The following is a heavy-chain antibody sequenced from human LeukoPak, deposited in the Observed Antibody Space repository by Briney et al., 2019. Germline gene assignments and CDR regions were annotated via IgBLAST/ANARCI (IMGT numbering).Heavy chain of an antibody. Sequence: SETLSLTCTVSGGSISSYYWSWIRQPPGKGLEWIGYIYYSGSTNYNPSLKSRVTISVDTSKNQFSLKLSSVTAADTAVYYCAREDCSSTSCYCLNWGQGTLVTVS. CDR1: GGSISSYY. D-gene: IGHD2-2*01. CDR3: AREDCSSTSCYCLN. J-gene: IGHJ4*02. CDR2: IYYSGST. V-gene: IGHV4-59*01.